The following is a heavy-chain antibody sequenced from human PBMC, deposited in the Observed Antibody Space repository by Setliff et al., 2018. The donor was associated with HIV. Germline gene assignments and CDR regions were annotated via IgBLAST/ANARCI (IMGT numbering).Heavy chain of an antibody. Sequence: PSETLSLTCTVSGGSISSGGYFWSWIRQLPGKGLEWIGYIYYSGSTFYNPSLKSRVSISVDTAKNQFSLKLTSVTAADTAVYYCASGRVRQSRKFGGVIVLPPFDYWGQGTLVTVSS. CDR1: GGSISSGGYF. J-gene: IGHJ4*02. CDR2: IYYSGST. CDR3: ASGRVRQSRKFGGVIVLPPFDY. D-gene: IGHD3-16*02. V-gene: IGHV4-31*03.